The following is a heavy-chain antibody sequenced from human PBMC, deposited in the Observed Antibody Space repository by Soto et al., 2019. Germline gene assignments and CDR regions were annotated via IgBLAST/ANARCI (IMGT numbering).Heavy chain of an antibody. CDR2: IIRILGIA. Sequence: QVQLVQSGAEVKKPGSSVKVSCKASGGTFSSYTISWVRQAPGQGLEWMGRIIRILGIANYEQKFQGRVTITADKSTSTAYMELSSLRSEDTAVYYYARAPRGGGMDVWGQGTTVTVCS. V-gene: IGHV1-69*02. D-gene: IGHD3-10*01. CDR3: ARAPRGGGMDV. CDR1: GGTFSSYT. J-gene: IGHJ6*02.